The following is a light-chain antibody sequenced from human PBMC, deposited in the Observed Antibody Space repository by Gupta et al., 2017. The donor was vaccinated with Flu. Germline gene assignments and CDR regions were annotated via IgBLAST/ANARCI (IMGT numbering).Light chain of an antibody. Sequence: QSALTQPRSMYGSFGQSINISCTGTSSDVGGYDYVSWYPQHPGKAPKLIIYDVTKRPAGVPDRFSGSRSCNTASLTISGLQAQDEADYYCCSYAGSYTWVFGGGTKVTVL. CDR1: SSDVGGYDY. CDR3: CSYAGSYTWV. V-gene: IGLV2-11*01. J-gene: IGLJ3*02. CDR2: DVT.